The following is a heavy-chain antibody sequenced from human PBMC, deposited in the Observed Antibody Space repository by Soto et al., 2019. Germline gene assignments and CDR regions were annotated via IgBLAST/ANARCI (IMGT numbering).Heavy chain of an antibody. CDR3: ARMDIVATIKNYFMDC. CDR2: ISAYNGNT. Sequence: ASVKVSCKASGYTFTSYGISWVRQAPGQGLEWMGWISAYNGNTNYAQKLQGRVTMTTDTSTGTAYMELRSLRSDDTAVYYCARMDIVATIKNYFMDCWGKGTTVTVSS. V-gene: IGHV1-18*01. J-gene: IGHJ6*03. D-gene: IGHD5-12*01. CDR1: GYTFTSYG.